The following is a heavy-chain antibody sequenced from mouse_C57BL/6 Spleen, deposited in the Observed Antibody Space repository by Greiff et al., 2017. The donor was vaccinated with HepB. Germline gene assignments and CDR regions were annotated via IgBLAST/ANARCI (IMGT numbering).Heavy chain of an antibody. J-gene: IGHJ2*01. D-gene: IGHD1-1*01. Sequence: VQLTQSGPVLVKPGASVKMSCKASGYTFTDYYMNWVKQSHGKSLEWIGVINPYNGGTSYNQKFKGKATLTVDKSSSTAYMELNSLTSDDSAVYYCARDYYGSSPFDYWGQGTTLTVSS. V-gene: IGHV1-19*01. CDR3: ARDYYGSSPFDY. CDR2: INPYNGGT. CDR1: GYTFTDYY.